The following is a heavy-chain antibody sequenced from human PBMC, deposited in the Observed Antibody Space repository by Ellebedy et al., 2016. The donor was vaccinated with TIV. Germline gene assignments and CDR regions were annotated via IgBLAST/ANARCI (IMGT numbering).Heavy chain of an antibody. CDR1: GFTFSSYS. D-gene: IGHD3-10*01. CDR3: ARRGEYYYYYYMDV. CDR2: ISSSSSYI. J-gene: IGHJ6*03. V-gene: IGHV3-21*01. Sequence: GESLKISXAASGFTFSSYSMNWVRQAPGKGLEWVSSISSSSSYIYYADSVKGRFTISRDNAKNSLYLQMNSLRAEDTAVYYCARRGEYYYYYYMDVWGKGTTVTVSS.